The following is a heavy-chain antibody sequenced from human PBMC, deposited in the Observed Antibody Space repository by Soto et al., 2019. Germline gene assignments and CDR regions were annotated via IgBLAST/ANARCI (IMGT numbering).Heavy chain of an antibody. V-gene: IGHV4-39*01. CDR1: GGSISSTGSSYY. CDR2: IYYTGTT. Sequence: PXETLSLTCTVCGGSISSTGSSYYWGWIRQPPGKGLEWIAGIYYTGTTFYNPSLKSRVTVSVDTSKTQFSLKLTSVTAADTAVYFCARAYVVALGKFGGVWGLDWIDPWGQGTLVTVSS. D-gene: IGHD3-16*01. CDR3: ARAYVVALGKFGGVWGLDWIDP. J-gene: IGHJ5*02.